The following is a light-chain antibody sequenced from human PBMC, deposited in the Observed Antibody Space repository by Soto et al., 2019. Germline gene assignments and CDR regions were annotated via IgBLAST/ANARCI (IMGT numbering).Light chain of an antibody. V-gene: IGLV1-44*01. J-gene: IGLJ2*01. CDR1: SSNIGNNP. Sequence: QLVLTQPPSASGTPGQRVTISCSGSSSNIGNNPVNWYQQLPGTAPKLLLYNNNERPSGVPDRFSGSKSGTSASLAISGLQSEDEAEYYCAAWDASLYGPGFGGGTKVTVL. CDR2: NNN. CDR3: AAWDASLYGPG.